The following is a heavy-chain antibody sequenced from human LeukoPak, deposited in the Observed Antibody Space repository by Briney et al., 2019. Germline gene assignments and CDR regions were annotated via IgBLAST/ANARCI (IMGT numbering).Heavy chain of an antibody. CDR1: GFTFDDYA. Sequence: GMSLRLSCAASGFTFDDYAMHWVRQAPGKGLEWVSGINWNSGTIGYADSVKGRFTISRDNAKNSLYLQMSSLRAEDTALYYCAKDIYYDITQPLDWGQGTLVTVSS. CDR2: INWNSGTI. J-gene: IGHJ4*02. CDR3: AKDIYYDITQPLD. D-gene: IGHD3-9*01. V-gene: IGHV3-9*01.